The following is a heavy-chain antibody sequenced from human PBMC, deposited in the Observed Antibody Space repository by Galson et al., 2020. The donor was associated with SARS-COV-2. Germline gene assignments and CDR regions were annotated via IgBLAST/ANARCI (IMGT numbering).Heavy chain of an antibody. CDR1: GYDFSCQW. J-gene: IGHJ2*01. CDR2: IYPGDSDT. V-gene: IGHV5-51*01. Sequence: GESLKISCTGSGYDFSCQWIAWVRRMPGKGLEWIGVIYPGDSDTKYSPSFQGQVTISADKSIRTPYLQWSSLKASDTAIYYCARALLYNGNDDWYFDLWGRGTRVTVSS. D-gene: IGHD1-20*01. CDR3: ARALLYNGNDDWYFDL.